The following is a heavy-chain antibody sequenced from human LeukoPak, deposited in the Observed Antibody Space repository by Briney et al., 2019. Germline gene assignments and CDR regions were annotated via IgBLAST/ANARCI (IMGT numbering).Heavy chain of an antibody. Sequence: PSETLSLTCTVSGGSISSYYWSWIRQPPGKGLEWIGYIYYSGSTNYNPSLKSRVTISVDTSKNQFSLKLSSVTAADTAVYYCARRASSGYYYAHAFDIWGQGTMVTVSS. CDR3: ARRASSGYYYAHAFDI. CDR1: GGSISSYY. J-gene: IGHJ3*02. D-gene: IGHD3-22*01. CDR2: IYYSGST. V-gene: IGHV4-59*08.